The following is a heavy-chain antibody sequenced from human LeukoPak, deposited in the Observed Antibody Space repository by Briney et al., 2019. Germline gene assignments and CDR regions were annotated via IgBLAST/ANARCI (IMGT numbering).Heavy chain of an antibody. V-gene: IGHV1-46*01. J-gene: IGHJ4*02. D-gene: IGHD3-10*01. CDR2: IHPNDYTT. CDR1: GCAITSYY. CDR3: AREAFAAGKNFDY. Sequence: ASVKVSCKASGCAITSYYMHWVRQAPGQGLEWMGTIHPNDYTTTYAQRFQGRVTMTRDASTSTVYMDLSSLRSEDTAVYYRAREAFAAGKNFDYWGQGTQVTVSS.